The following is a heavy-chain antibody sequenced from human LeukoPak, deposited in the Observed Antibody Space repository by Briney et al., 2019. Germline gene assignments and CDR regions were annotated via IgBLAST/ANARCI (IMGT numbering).Heavy chain of an antibody. Sequence: SGTLSLTCAVSGGSISNSNWWSWVRQPPGKGLEWIGEIYHSGSTNYNPSLKSRVTISVDKSKNQFSLKLSSVTAADTAVYYCASERGYSSSWYAHWGQGTLVTVSS. J-gene: IGHJ4*02. D-gene: IGHD6-13*01. CDR2: IYHSGST. CDR3: ASERGYSSSWYAH. V-gene: IGHV4-4*02. CDR1: GGSISNSNW.